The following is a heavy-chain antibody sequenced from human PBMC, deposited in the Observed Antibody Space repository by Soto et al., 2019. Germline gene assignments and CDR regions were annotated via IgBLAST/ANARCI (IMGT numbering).Heavy chain of an antibody. D-gene: IGHD2-15*01. V-gene: IGHV4-39*01. CDR1: HGPITSGDYF. CDR2: VHSSGGT. Sequence: ASETLSLTCTVSHGPITSGDYFWAWIRQPPGKGLEFIGSVHSSGGTYYSPSLKSRASISIDKSKNQFSLKLTSVNAGDTAVYFCASVVVGATRQTGSDHWGQGTLVTVSS. J-gene: IGHJ4*02. CDR3: ASVVVGATRQTGSDH.